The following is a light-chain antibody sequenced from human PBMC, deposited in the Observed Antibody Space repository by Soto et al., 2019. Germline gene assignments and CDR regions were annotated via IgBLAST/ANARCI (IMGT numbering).Light chain of an antibody. CDR1: QSVNSN. J-gene: IGKJ1*01. Sequence: EIVMTQSPATLSVSPGERATLSCRASQSVNSNLAWYQQTPGQAPRLLIYAASSWPTGIPARFSGSGSGTEFTLTISSLQSEDFAIYYCQQHNSYPRTFGQGTKVEIK. CDR3: QQHNSYPRT. CDR2: AAS. V-gene: IGKV3-15*01.